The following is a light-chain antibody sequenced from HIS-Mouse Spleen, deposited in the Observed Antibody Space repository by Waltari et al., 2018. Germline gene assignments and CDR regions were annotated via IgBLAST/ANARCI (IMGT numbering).Light chain of an antibody. CDR1: SSDVGGYNY. J-gene: IGLJ2*01. CDR3: SSYTSSSTLVV. V-gene: IGLV2-14*03. CDR2: DVS. Sequence: QSALTPPASVTGSPGQSITLSGTGTSSDVGGYNYVSCYQQPPGTAPKLMIYDVSNRPSGVSTRFSGSKSGNTASLTISGLQAEDEADYYCSSYTSSSTLVVFGGGTKLTVL.